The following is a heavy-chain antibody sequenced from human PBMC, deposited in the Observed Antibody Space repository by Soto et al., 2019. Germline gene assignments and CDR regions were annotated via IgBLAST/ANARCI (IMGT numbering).Heavy chain of an antibody. J-gene: IGHJ4*02. Sequence: QVQLQESGPGLVKPSGTLSLTCAVSGGSISSSNWWIWVRQPPGKGLEWIVEIYHSGSTNYNPSLKSRVTISVDKSKNQFSLKLSSVTAEDTAVYYCARSRWHSSSWFDYWGQGTLVTVSS. V-gene: IGHV4-4*02. CDR2: IYHSGST. CDR1: GGSISSSNW. CDR3: ARSRWHSSSWFDY. D-gene: IGHD6-13*01.